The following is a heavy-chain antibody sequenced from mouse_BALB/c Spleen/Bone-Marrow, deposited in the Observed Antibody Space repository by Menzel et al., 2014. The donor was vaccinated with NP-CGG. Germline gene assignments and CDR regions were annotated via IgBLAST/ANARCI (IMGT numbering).Heavy chain of an antibody. J-gene: IGHJ4*01. CDR1: GYTFTSYY. V-gene: IGHV1S81*02. Sequence: QVHVKQSGAELVKPGASVKLSCKASGYTFTSYYMYWVKQRPGQGLEWFGEINPSNGGTNFNEKFKNKATLTVDKSSSTAYMQLSSLTSEDSAVYYCSRGRRDALDYWGQGTPVTVSS. CDR3: SRGRRDALDY. CDR2: INPSNGGT.